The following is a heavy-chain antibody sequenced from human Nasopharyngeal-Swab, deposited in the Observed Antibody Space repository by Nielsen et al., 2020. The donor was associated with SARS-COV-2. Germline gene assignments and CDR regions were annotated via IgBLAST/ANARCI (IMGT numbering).Heavy chain of an antibody. Sequence: VRQAPGKGLEWVSGISWSSGSIGYADSVKGRFTISRDNAKNSLYLQMNSLRAEDTALYYCAKGGYCSGGSCDNWFDPWGQGTLVTVSS. J-gene: IGHJ5*02. V-gene: IGHV3-9*01. D-gene: IGHD2-15*01. CDR2: ISWSSGSI. CDR3: AKGGYCSGGSCDNWFDP.